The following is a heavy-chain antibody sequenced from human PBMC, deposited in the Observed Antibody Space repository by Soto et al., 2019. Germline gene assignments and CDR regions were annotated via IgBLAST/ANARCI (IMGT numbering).Heavy chain of an antibody. CDR3: ARSEATVLDY. Sequence: QVQLQESGPGLVKPSGTLSLTCTVSGGSMSSSNWWNWVRQPPGKGLEWMGETHHSGRPNYNPSLKSPVTISVDKPKNHFPRQLSSVTGADTAVYYCARSEATVLDYWGQGTLVTVSS. CDR2: THHSGRP. D-gene: IGHD4-17*01. CDR1: GGSMSSSNW. V-gene: IGHV4-4*02. J-gene: IGHJ4*02.